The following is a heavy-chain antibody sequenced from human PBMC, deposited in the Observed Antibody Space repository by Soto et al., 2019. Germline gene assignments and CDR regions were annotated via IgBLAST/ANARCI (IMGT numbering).Heavy chain of an antibody. D-gene: IGHD3-10*01. Sequence: ASVKVSCKASGYTFTSYYMHWVRQAPGQGLEWMGIINPSGGSTSYAQKFQGRVTMTRDTSTSTVYMELSSLRPEDTAVYYCARGRDTITMVRGVIITDFDYWGQGTLVTVSS. CDR1: GYTFTSYY. CDR3: ARGRDTITMVRGVIITDFDY. J-gene: IGHJ4*02. CDR2: INPSGGST. V-gene: IGHV1-46*01.